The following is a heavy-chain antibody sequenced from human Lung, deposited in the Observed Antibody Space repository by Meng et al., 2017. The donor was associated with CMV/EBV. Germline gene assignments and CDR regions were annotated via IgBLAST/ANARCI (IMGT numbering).Heavy chain of an antibody. CDR2: ISYDGRNE. J-gene: IGHJ4*02. Sequence: GGSXRLSCAASRFTFSSYAMHWVRQAPGKGLEWVATISYDGRNEYYADSVKGRFTISRDNSKNTLYLQVNSPRPEDTAVYYCARGTRFLDWSLYGVSDYWXQGTXVTVSS. V-gene: IGHV3-30*04. CDR3: ARGTRFLDWSLYGVSDY. CDR1: RFTFSSYA. D-gene: IGHD3/OR15-3a*01.